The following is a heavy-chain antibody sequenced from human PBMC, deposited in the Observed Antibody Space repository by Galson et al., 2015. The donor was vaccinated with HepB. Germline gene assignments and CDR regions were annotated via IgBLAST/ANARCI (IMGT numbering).Heavy chain of an antibody. J-gene: IGHJ6*02. Sequence: QSGAEVTKPGESLKISCKGSGSSFTSYWIGWVRQMPGKGLEWMGIIYPGDSDTRYSPSFQSQVTISADKSISTAYLQWSSLKASDTAMYYCARDRGALSAGQQLVRYYGMDVWGQGTMVTVSS. CDR3: ARDRGALSAGQQLVRYYGMDV. D-gene: IGHD6-13*01. V-gene: IGHV5-51*01. CDR2: IYPGDSDT. CDR1: GSSFTSYW.